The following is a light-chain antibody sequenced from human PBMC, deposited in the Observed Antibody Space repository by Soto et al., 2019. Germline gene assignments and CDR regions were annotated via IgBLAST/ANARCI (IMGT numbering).Light chain of an antibody. CDR2: GAS. CDR1: QSISGNY. V-gene: IGKV3-20*01. J-gene: IGKJ5*01. CDR3: QQYLISVT. Sequence: EIVLTHSPGTLSLSPCERAALSCRASQSISGNYLAWYQQKPGQAPRLLIYGASNRATGIPERFSGSGSGTDFTLTISRLEPQDSAMYYCQQYLISVTFGQGTRLEIK.